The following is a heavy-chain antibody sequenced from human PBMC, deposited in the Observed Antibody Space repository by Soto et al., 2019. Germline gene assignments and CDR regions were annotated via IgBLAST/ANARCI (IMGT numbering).Heavy chain of an antibody. D-gene: IGHD1-26*01. CDR3: AKEGGLSGSYYISSSYYFDY. CDR1: GFTFSSYG. V-gene: IGHV3-30*18. CDR2: ISYDGSNT. Sequence: QVQLVESGGGVVQPGRSLRLSCVASGFTFSSYGMYWVRQAPGKGLEWVAIISYDGSNTYYADSVKGRFTISRDNSKNTLYLQMNSLRAEDTSVYYCAKEGGLSGSYYISSSYYFDYWGQGTLVTVSS. J-gene: IGHJ4*02.